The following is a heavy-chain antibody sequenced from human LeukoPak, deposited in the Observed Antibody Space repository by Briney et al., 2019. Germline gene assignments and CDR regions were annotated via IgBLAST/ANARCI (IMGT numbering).Heavy chain of an antibody. V-gene: IGHV1-2*02. D-gene: IGHD1-26*01. CDR3: ARGGTYSRGLLVY. J-gene: IGHJ4*02. CDR2: INPNSGGT. CDR1: GYTFTGYY. Sequence: ASVNVSCKASGYTFTGYYMHWVRQAPGQGLEWMGWINPNSGGTNYAQKFQGRVTMTTDTSTSTAYMELRSLRSDDTAVYYCARGGTYSRGLLVYWGQGTLVTVSS.